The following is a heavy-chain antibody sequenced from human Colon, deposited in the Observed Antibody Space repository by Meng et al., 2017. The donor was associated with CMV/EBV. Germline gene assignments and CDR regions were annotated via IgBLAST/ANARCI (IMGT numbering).Heavy chain of an antibody. CDR2: LSYSGDS. V-gene: IGHV4-39*01. CDR1: GDSIRDGSYY. D-gene: IGHD1-1*01. Sequence: SETLSLTCNVSGDSIRDGSYYWGWVRQPPGKGLEWIGSLSYSGDSSYNPSLKGRVTISRDNAKNSLYLQMNSLRVEDTALYYCAQYKEDALHIWGQGTTVTVSS. CDR3: AQYKEDALHI. J-gene: IGHJ3*02.